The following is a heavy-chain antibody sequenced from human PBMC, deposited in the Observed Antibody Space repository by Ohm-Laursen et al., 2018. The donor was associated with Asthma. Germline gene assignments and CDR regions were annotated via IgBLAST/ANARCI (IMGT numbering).Heavy chain of an antibody. CDR2: FDPEDGET. CDR3: ASLSYSSSWYSDY. J-gene: IGHJ4*02. CDR1: GYTLTELS. Sequence: ASVKVSCKVSGYTLTELSMHWVRQAPGKGLEWMGGFDPEDGETIYAQKFQGRVTITRDTSASTAYMELSSLRSEDTAVYYCASLSYSSSWYSDYWGQGTLVTVSS. D-gene: IGHD6-13*01. V-gene: IGHV1-24*01.